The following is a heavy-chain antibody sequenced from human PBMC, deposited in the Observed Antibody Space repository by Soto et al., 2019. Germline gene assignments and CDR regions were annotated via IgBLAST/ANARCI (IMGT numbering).Heavy chain of an antibody. CDR2: IKSKTDGGTT. D-gene: IGHD5-12*01. V-gene: IGHV3-15*01. Sequence: GGSLRLSCAASGFTFSNAWMSWVRQAPGKGLEWVGRIKSKTDGGTTDYAAPVKGRFTISRDDSKNTLYLQMNSLKTEDTAVYYCTTLSELGEWLRLDYWGQGTLVTVSS. CDR1: GFTFSNAW. J-gene: IGHJ4*02. CDR3: TTLSELGEWLRLDY.